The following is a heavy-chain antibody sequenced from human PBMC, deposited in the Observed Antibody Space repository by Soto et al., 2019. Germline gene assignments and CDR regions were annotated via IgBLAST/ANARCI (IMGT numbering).Heavy chain of an antibody. CDR2: IRGSGGDT. J-gene: IGHJ4*02. D-gene: IGHD3-10*01. Sequence: EVQLLASGGDLVQPGGSLRLSCAASGFTFSTYAMTWVRQAPKKGLEWVSAIRGSGGDTYYADSVRGRFTISRDNSKNTLYLQMNSLRAEDTAVYYCAKDLRNYGSGNYWDYWGQGTLVTVSS. V-gene: IGHV3-23*01. CDR1: GFTFSTYA. CDR3: AKDLRNYGSGNYWDY.